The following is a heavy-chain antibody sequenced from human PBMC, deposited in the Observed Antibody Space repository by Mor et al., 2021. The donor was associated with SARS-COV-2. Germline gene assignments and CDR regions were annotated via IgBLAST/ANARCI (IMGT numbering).Heavy chain of an antibody. CDR3: ASETYYYGSGSYYTNDY. V-gene: IGHV3-53*01. Sequence: KGRFTISRDNSQNTLYLQMNSLRAEDTAVYYCASETYYYGSGSYYTNDYWGQGTLVTVSS. D-gene: IGHD3-10*01. J-gene: IGHJ4*02.